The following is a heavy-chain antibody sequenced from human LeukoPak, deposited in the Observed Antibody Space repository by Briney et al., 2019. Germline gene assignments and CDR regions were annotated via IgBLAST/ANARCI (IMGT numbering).Heavy chain of an antibody. CDR1: GFTFSSYE. Sequence: GGSLRLSCAASGFTFSSYEMNWVRQAPGKGLEWVSYISSSCSTIYYADSVKGRFTISRDDAKTSVYLRMNSLRAEDTAVYYCARALGYCTNGLCYGGSLPPNFDYWGQGILVTVSS. CDR2: ISSSCSTI. V-gene: IGHV3-48*03. J-gene: IGHJ4*02. D-gene: IGHD2-8*01. CDR3: ARALGYCTNGLCYGGSLPPNFDY.